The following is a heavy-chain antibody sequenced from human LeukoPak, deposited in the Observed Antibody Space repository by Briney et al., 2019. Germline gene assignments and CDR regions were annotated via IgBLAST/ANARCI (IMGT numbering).Heavy chain of an antibody. CDR1: GYTFTSYD. CDR3: ARAGGYSYGTLFDY. J-gene: IGHJ4*02. D-gene: IGHD5-18*01. V-gene: IGHV1-8*01. CDR2: MNPNSGNT. Sequence: GASVKVSCKASGYTFTSYDINWVRQATGQGLEWMGWMNPNSGNTGYAQKFQGRVTMTRNTSISTAYMELSSLRSEDTAVYYCARAGGYSYGTLFDYWGQGTLVTVSS.